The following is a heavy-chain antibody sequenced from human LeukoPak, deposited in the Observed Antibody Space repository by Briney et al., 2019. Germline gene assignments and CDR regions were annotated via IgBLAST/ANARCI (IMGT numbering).Heavy chain of an antibody. CDR2: ISAYNGNT. V-gene: IGHV1-18*01. CDR3: ARETARDGYWGRRVWYFDL. D-gene: IGHD3-22*01. CDR1: GYTFTSYG. Sequence: ASVKVSCKASGYTFTSYGISWVRQAPGQGLEWMGWISAYNGNTNCAQKFQGRVTMTRDTSISTAYMELSRLRSDDTAVYYCARETARDGYWGRRVWYFDLWGRGTLVTVSS. J-gene: IGHJ2*01.